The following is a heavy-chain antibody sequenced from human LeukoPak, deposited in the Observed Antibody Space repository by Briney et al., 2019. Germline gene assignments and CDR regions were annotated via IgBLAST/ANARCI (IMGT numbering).Heavy chain of an antibody. D-gene: IGHD3-10*01. V-gene: IGHV4-30-2*01. CDR3: ARSRQASGLFNS. J-gene: IGHJ5*01. CDR1: GYAITSGGFS. CDR2: IYDRGPA. Sequence: SQTLSLTCTVSGYAITSGGFSWNWIRQPPGKGLEWIGCIYDRGPAYYNPSLKSRFTISADRPKNQFFLNVTSLTAADTAVYYCARSRQASGLFNSWGQGTLVVVSS.